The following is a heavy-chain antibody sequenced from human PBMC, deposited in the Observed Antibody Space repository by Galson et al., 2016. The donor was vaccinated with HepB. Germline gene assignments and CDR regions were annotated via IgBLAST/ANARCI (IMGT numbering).Heavy chain of an antibody. CDR3: AGLSVCPSIDY. V-gene: IGHV3-33*01. CDR1: GFTFSTYG. CDR2: IWYDGSEK. D-gene: IGHD2-8*01. J-gene: IGHJ4*02. Sequence: SLRLSCAASGFTFSTYGMHWVRQAPGKGLEWVAVIWYDGSEKYYADSVKGRFAISRDNSKNTLYLQINSLRAEDTALYYCAGLSVCPSIDYWGQGTLVTVSS.